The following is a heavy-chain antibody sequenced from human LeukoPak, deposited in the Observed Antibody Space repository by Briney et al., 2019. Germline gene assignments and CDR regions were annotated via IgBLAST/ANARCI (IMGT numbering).Heavy chain of an antibody. D-gene: IGHD4-17*01. Sequence: SETLSLTCTASGGSISSCYWSWIRQPAGKGLEWIGRIYTSGSTNYNPSLKSRVTMSVDTSKNQFSLKLSSVTAADTAGYYCAREDYGDYGALNWFDPWGQGTLVTVSS. CDR2: IYTSGST. V-gene: IGHV4-4*07. CDR1: GGSISSCY. CDR3: AREDYGDYGALNWFDP. J-gene: IGHJ5*02.